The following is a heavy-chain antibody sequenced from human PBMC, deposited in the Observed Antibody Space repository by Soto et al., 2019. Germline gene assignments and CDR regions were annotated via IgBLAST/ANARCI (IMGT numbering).Heavy chain of an antibody. CDR2: ISGSGGST. V-gene: IGHV3-23*01. CDR3: AKPLTHYYDSSGNPTQSDY. J-gene: IGHJ4*02. D-gene: IGHD3-22*01. CDR1: GFTFSSYA. Sequence: SLRLSFAASGFTFSSYAMSWVRQAPWKGLEWVSAISGSGGSTYYADSVKGRFTISRDNSKNTLYLQMNSLRAEDTAVYYCAKPLTHYYDSSGNPTQSDYWGQGTLVTVSS.